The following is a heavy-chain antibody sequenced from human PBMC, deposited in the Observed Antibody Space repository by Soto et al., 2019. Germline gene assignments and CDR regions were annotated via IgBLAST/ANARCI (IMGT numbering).Heavy chain of an antibody. CDR3: AQGGSGRCYSQSDY. Sequence: QVHLVESGGGVVQPGRSLRLSCAASGFTFSSYGMHWVRQAPGKGLEWVAVISYGGSNKYYADSVKGRFTISRDSSNNTLYLQMNSLRAEDTAVYYCAQGGSGRCYSQSDYWGQGTLVTVSS. V-gene: IGHV3-30*18. CDR2: ISYGGSNK. CDR1: GFTFSSYG. J-gene: IGHJ4*02. D-gene: IGHD2-15*01.